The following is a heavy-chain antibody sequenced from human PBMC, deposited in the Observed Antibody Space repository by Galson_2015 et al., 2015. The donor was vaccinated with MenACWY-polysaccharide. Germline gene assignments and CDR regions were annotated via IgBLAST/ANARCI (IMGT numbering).Heavy chain of an antibody. Sequence: SLRLSCAASGFSFSANGMSWVRQAPGRGLEWVSGSGSGGGLYYADSVKGRLTVSRDNSENTLYLQMNNLRAEDTAVYYCAKVGPRSSWTMGIDYWGQGTLVTVSS. CDR3: AKVGPRSSWTMGIDY. V-gene: IGHV3-23*01. D-gene: IGHD6-13*01. J-gene: IGHJ4*02. CDR1: GFSFSANG. CDR2: SGSGGGL.